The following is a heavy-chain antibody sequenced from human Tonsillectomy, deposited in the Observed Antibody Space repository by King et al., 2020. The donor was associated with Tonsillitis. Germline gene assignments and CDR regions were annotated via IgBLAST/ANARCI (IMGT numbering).Heavy chain of an antibody. V-gene: IGHV4-59*11. CDR1: GGSISSHY. D-gene: IGHD5-18*01. CDR3: ARARGVDTAMNWFDP. Sequence: VQLQESGPGLVKPSETLSLTCTVSGGSISSHYWSWIRQPPGRGLEWIGYIYYSGSTNYNPSLKSRVTISVDTSKNQFSLKLSAATAADTAVYYCARARGVDTAMNWFDPWGQGTLVTVSS. J-gene: IGHJ5*02. CDR2: IYYSGST.